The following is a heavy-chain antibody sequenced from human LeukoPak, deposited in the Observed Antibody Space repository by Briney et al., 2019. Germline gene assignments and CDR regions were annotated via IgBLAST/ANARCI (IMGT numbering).Heavy chain of an antibody. CDR2: INSDGSST. CDR1: GLTFSSYW. D-gene: IGHD6-13*01. CDR3: ASSGSSSDY. V-gene: IGHV3-74*01. J-gene: IGHJ4*02. Sequence: GGSLRLSCAASGLTFSSYWMYWVRQAPGKGPVWVSRINSDGSSTSYADSVKGRFTISRDNAKNTLYLQMNSLRAEDTAVYYCASSGSSSDYWGQGTLVTVSS.